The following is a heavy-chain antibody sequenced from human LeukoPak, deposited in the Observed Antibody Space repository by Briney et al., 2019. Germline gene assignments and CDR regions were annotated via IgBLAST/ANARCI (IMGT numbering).Heavy chain of an antibody. V-gene: IGHV4-59*12. CDR1: GGSISSYY. Sequence: SSETLSLTCTVSGGSISSYYWSWIRQPPGKGLEWIGYIYYSGSTNYNPSLKSRVTISVDTSKNQFSLKLSSVTAADTAVYYCARDKSSSSGAFDIWGQGTMVTVSS. CDR3: ARDKSSSSGAFDI. D-gene: IGHD6-6*01. J-gene: IGHJ3*02. CDR2: IYYSGST.